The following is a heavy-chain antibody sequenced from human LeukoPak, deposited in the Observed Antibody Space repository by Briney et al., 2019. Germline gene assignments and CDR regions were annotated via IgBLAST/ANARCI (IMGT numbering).Heavy chain of an antibody. CDR1: GFTVSDYY. CDR2: IRSSGDT. Sequence: GGSLRLSCAVSGFTVSDYYMTWVRQAPGNGLEWISYIRSSGDTFYADSVKGRFTISRDDAKGSLYLQMNSLRAKDTAAYFCARSPGGRRLEYWGQGTLVTVSS. V-gene: IGHV3-11*04. D-gene: IGHD3-16*01. CDR3: ARSPGGRRLEY. J-gene: IGHJ4*02.